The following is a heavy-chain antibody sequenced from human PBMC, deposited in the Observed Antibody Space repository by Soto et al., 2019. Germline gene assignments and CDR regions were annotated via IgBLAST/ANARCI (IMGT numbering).Heavy chain of an antibody. CDR3: ARHDSSGYQDAFDI. CDR2: IYYSGST. V-gene: IGHV4-39*01. CDR1: GGSISSSSYY. D-gene: IGHD3-22*01. Sequence: SETLSLTCTVSGGSISSSSYYWGWIRQPPGKGLEWIGSIYYSGSTYYNPSLKSRVTISVDTSKNQFSLKLSSVTAADTAVYYCARHDSSGYQDAFDIWGQGTMVTVSS. J-gene: IGHJ3*02.